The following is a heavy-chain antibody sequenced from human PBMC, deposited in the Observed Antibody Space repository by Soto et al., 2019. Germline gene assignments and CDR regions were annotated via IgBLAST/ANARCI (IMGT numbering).Heavy chain of an antibody. CDR3: ASLYSSAWARDY. J-gene: IGHJ4*02. V-gene: IGHV3-74*01. CDR2: ISSDGSST. Sequence: GSLRLSCAASGFTFSSCWMHWVRQAPGKGLVWVSRISSDGSSTNYADSVKGRFTISRDNAKNTLYLQMNNLRAEDTAVYYCASLYSSAWARDYWGQGTLVTVS. D-gene: IGHD6-19*01. CDR1: GFTFSSCW.